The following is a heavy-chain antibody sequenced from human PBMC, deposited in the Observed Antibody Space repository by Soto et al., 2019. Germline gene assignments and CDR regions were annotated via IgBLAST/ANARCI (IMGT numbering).Heavy chain of an antibody. V-gene: IGHV3-23*01. D-gene: IGHD3-9*01. J-gene: IGHJ4*02. CDR1: GFTFSSYA. CDR3: AKVRGGLVIDPDFDY. Sequence: PGGSLRLSCAASGFTFSSYAMSWVRQAPGKGLQWVSAIGASGGDTYYADSVKGRFTISRDNSKNTLYLQMNSLRAEDTAVYYCAKVRGGLVIDPDFDYWGQGTLVTVSS. CDR2: IGASGGDT.